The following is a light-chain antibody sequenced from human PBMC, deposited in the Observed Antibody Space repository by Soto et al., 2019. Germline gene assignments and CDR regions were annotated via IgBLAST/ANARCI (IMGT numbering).Light chain of an antibody. Sequence: EIVLTQSPGTLSLSPGERATLSCRASQSVSSSYLAWYQQKPGQAPRLLTYGASSRATGIPDRFSGSGSGTDFTLTISRLEPEDFAVYYCQQRSNWPLITFGQGTRLEIK. V-gene: IGKV3D-20*02. J-gene: IGKJ5*01. CDR3: QQRSNWPLIT. CDR1: QSVSSSY. CDR2: GAS.